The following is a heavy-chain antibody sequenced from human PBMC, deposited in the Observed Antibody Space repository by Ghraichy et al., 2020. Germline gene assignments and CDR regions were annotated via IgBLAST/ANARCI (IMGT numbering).Heavy chain of an antibody. J-gene: IGHJ4*02. CDR3: ARKNPFGRSSFPALDY. D-gene: IGHD6-6*01. V-gene: IGHV1-46*01. CDR1: GYTFTTYF. Sequence: ASVKVSCKASGYTFTTYFMHWVRQAPGQGLEWMGIINPSAGSTSYAQKFQGRVTMTRDTSTSTVYMELSSLKSEDTAVYYCARKNPFGRSSFPALDYWGQGTLVTFSS. CDR2: INPSAGST.